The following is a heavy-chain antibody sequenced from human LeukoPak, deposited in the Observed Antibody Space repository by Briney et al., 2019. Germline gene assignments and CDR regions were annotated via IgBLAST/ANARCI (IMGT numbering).Heavy chain of an antibody. Sequence: SETLSLTCTVSGGSISSGSYYWSWIRQPAGKGLEWIGRIYTSGSTNYNPSLKSRVTISVDTSKNQFSLKLSSVTAADTAVYYCAREGITMVRGVIIRKFDYWGQGTLVTVSS. V-gene: IGHV4-61*02. CDR1: GGSISSGSYY. CDR3: AREGITMVRGVIIRKFDY. CDR2: IYTSGST. J-gene: IGHJ4*02. D-gene: IGHD3-10*01.